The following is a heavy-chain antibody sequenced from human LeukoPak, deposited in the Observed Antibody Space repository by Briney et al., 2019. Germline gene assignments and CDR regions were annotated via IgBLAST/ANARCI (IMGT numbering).Heavy chain of an antibody. Sequence: RPGGSLRLSCAASGFTFSSYEMNWVRQAPGKGLEWVSYISSSGSTIYYADSVKGRFTISRDNAKNSLYLRMNSLRAEDTAVYYCARESRSYCSGGSCYSAPGDYYYGMDVWGKGTTVTVSS. D-gene: IGHD2-15*01. CDR1: GFTFSSYE. CDR2: ISSSGSTI. J-gene: IGHJ6*04. CDR3: ARESRSYCSGGSCYSAPGDYYYGMDV. V-gene: IGHV3-48*03.